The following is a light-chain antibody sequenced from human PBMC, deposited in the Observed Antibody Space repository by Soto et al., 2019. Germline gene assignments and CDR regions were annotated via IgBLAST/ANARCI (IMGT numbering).Light chain of an antibody. J-gene: IGKJ5*01. CDR1: QNISSY. Sequence: DLQMTQSPSSLSTSVGDRVTITCRASQNISSYLNWYQQKPGKAPKLLTYAVFSLQSGVPSRFSGSGSGTDFTLTISSLQPKDFATYYCQQSYSTPPVTFGQGTRLEIK. CDR3: QQSYSTPPVT. CDR2: AVF. V-gene: IGKV1-39*01.